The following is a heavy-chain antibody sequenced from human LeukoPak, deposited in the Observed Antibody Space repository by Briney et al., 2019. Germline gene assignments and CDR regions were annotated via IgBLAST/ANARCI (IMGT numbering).Heavy chain of an antibody. CDR3: VKDRFSSGLFDY. V-gene: IGHV3-30*02. CDR2: VWHDGSNK. CDR1: GFTFSSYA. J-gene: IGHJ4*02. Sequence: GGSLRLSCTAPGFTFSSYAIHWIRQAPGKGLEWVALVWHDGSNKYYADSVKGRFTISRDNSKNTLYLQMSSLRAEDTAVYYCVKDRFSSGLFDYWGQGTLVTVSS. D-gene: IGHD6-19*01.